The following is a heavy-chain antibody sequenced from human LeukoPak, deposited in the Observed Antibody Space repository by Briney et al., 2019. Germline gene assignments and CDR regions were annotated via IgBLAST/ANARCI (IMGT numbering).Heavy chain of an antibody. CDR3: ARGTIAAAGSNWFDP. D-gene: IGHD6-13*01. CDR2: ISAYNGNT. Sequence: ASVKVSCKASGYTFTSYGISWVRQAPGQGLEWMGWISAYNGNTNYAQKLQGRVTMTTDTSTSTAYMELRSLGSDDTAVYYCARGTIAAAGSNWFDPWGQGTLVTVSS. V-gene: IGHV1-18*04. J-gene: IGHJ5*02. CDR1: GYTFTSYG.